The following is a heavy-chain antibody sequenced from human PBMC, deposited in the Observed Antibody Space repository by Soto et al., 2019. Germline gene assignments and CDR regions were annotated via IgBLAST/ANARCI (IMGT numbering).Heavy chain of an antibody. V-gene: IGHV3-30-3*01. CDR1: GFTFSSYA. Sequence: QVQLVESGGGVVQPGRSLRLSCAASGFTFSSYAMHWVRQAPGTGLEWVAVISYDGSNKYYADSVKGRFTISRDNSKNTLYLQMNSLRAEDTAVYYCARGISSNIWVFVDYWGQGTLVTVSS. CDR2: ISYDGSNK. CDR3: ARGISSNIWVFVDY. D-gene: IGHD3-16*01. J-gene: IGHJ4*02.